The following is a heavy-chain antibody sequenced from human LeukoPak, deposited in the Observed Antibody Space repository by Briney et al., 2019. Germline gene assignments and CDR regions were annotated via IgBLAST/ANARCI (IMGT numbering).Heavy chain of an antibody. CDR2: ISSSSSSI. J-gene: IGHJ4*02. D-gene: IGHD3-22*01. Sequence: PGGSLRLSCAASGFIFSSYSMNWVRQAPGKGLEWVSYISSSSSSIYYADAVKGRFTISRDNAKNSLYLQMNSLRAEDTAVYYCARDYDSSGYFIYYFDYWGQGTLVTVSS. CDR1: GFIFSSYS. CDR3: ARDYDSSGYFIYYFDY. V-gene: IGHV3-48*04.